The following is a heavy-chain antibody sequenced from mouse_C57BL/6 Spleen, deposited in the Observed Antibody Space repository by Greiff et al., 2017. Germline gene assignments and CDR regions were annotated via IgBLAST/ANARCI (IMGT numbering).Heavy chain of an antibody. Sequence: VQLQQLGAELVKPGASVKMSCKASGYTFTSYWITWVKQRPGQGLEWIGDIYPGSGSTNYNEKFKSKATLTVDTSSSTAYMQLSSLTSEDSAVYYGARWWLRQGRYFDYWGQGTTLTVSS. J-gene: IGHJ2*01. CDR1: GYTFTSYW. D-gene: IGHD2-2*01. CDR3: ARWWLRQGRYFDY. CDR2: IYPGSGST. V-gene: IGHV1-55*01.